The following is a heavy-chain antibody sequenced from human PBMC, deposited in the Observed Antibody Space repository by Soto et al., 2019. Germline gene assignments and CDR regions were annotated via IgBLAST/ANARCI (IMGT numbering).Heavy chain of an antibody. Sequence: ASVKVSCKASGYTFTSYYMHWVRQAPGQGLEWMGIINPSGGSTSYAQKFQGRVTMTRDTSTSTVYMELSSLRSEDTAVYYCAREDFGYCSGGPCYIYWGQGTLVTVSS. CDR2: INPSGGST. CDR3: AREDFGYCSGGPCYIY. J-gene: IGHJ4*02. V-gene: IGHV1-46*01. D-gene: IGHD2-15*01. CDR1: GYTFTSYY.